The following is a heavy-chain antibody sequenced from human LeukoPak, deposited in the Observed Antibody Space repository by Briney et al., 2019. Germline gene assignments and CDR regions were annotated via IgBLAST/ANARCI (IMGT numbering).Heavy chain of an antibody. CDR3: ARIDYKKVRSNWYFDL. CDR1: GGSISSYS. Sequence: SETLSLTCTVSGGSISSYSWSWIRQPPGKGLEWIGYIYYSGSTNYNPSLKSRVTILVDTSKKQFSLKLNSVTAADTAVYYCARIDYKKVRSNWYFDLWGRGTLVTVSS. D-gene: IGHD4-11*01. CDR2: IYYSGST. V-gene: IGHV4-59*01. J-gene: IGHJ2*01.